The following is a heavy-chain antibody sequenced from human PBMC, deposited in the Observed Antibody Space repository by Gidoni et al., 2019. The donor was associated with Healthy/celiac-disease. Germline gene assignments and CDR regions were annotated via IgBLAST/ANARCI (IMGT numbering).Heavy chain of an antibody. CDR2: ISWNSGSI. CDR3: AKDLRETDYYGMDV. V-gene: IGHV3-9*01. CDR1: GFTFDDYA. J-gene: IGHJ6*02. Sequence: EVQLVESGGGLVQPGRSLRLSFAASGFTFDDYAMHWVRQAPGKGLEWVAGISWNSGSIGYADSVKGRFTISRDNAKNSLYLQMNSLRAEDTALYYCAKDLRETDYYGMDVWGQGTTVTVSS. D-gene: IGHD1-1*01.